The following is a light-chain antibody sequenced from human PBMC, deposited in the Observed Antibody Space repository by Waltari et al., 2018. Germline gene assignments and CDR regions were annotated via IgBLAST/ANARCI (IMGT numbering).Light chain of an antibody. V-gene: IGLV2-14*03. CDR3: SSYTTSNTLWV. CDR2: HVN. CDR1: SSDVGDYTF. J-gene: IGLJ3*02. Sequence: QSALTQPASVSGSPGQSITTSCPGTSSDVGDYTFVSWYQQHPGKAPQLIISHVNSRPSGVSNRFSGSKSGNTASLTISELQAEDGADYYCSSYTTSNTLWVFGGGTKLTVL.